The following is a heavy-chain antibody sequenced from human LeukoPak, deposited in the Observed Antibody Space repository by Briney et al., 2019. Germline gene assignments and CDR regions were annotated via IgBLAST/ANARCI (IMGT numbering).Heavy chain of an antibody. D-gene: IGHD2-2*02. CDR2: IYYSGST. Sequence: SETLSLTCTVSGGSISSYYWSWIRQPPGKGLEWIGYIYYSGSTNYNPSLKSRVTISVDTSKNQFSLKLSSVTAADTAVYYCARAGRVYCSSTSCYTIGAFDIWGQGTMVTVSS. CDR1: GGSISSYY. CDR3: ARAGRVYCSSTSCYTIGAFDI. J-gene: IGHJ3*02. V-gene: IGHV4-59*01.